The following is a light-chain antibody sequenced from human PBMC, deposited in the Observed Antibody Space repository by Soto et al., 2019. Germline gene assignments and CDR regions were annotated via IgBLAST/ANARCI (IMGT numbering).Light chain of an antibody. V-gene: IGKV3-15*01. J-gene: IGKJ2*02. Sequence: EIVMTQSPATLSVSPGESATLSCRASQSIGITVSWYQQKPGQAPRLLMYGPSTRVTGIPARLSGSGSGTEFTLTISSLQSEDFAIYYCQQYNNWLRGTFGQGTKLEIK. CDR2: GPS. CDR3: QQYNNWLRGT. CDR1: QSIGIT.